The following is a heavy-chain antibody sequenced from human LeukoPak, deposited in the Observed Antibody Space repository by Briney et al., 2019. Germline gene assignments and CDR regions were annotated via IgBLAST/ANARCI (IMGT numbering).Heavy chain of an antibody. CDR2: IIPIFGTA. D-gene: IGHD2-2*01. CDR1: GYSLNESS. CDR3: ARERDCSSTSCTTYYYYYYMDV. V-gene: IGHV1-69*13. J-gene: IGHJ6*03. Sequence: ASVKVSCKISGYSLNESSIHWVRQAPGRGLEWMGGIIPIFGTANYAQKFQGRVTITADESTSTAYMELSSLRSEDTAVYYCARERDCSSTSCTTYYYYYYMDVWGKGTTVTVSS.